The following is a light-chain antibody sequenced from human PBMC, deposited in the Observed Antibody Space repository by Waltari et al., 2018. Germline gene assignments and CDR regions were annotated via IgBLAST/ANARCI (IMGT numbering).Light chain of an antibody. CDR3: QAWDRIIEI. Sequence: SYELTQPPSMSVSPGQTASITCPGFKLGDYYVSGYQQRPGQSPLLVIYQDVKRPSGIPERFSGSNSGNTATLTISGTQTMDEADYYCQAWDRIIEIFGGGTKLTVL. J-gene: IGLJ2*01. CDR1: KLGDYY. V-gene: IGLV3-1*01. CDR2: QDV.